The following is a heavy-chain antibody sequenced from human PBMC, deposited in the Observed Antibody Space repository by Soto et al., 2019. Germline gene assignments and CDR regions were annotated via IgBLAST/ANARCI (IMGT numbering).Heavy chain of an antibody. CDR1: GYTFTSYD. J-gene: IGHJ6*03. CDR2: MNPNSGNT. Sequence: GASVKVSCKASGYTFTSYDINWVRQATGQGLEWMGWMNPNSGNTGYAQKFQGRVTMTRNTSISTAYMELSSLRSEDTAVYYCGRGKGYSRGRGYYYYMDVWGKGTTVTVSS. D-gene: IGHD6-13*01. V-gene: IGHV1-8*01. CDR3: GRGKGYSRGRGYYYYMDV.